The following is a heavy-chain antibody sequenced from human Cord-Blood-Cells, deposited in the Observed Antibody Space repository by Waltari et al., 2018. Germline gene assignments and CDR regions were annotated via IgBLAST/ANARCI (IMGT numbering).Heavy chain of an antibody. CDR2: IYYSGST. D-gene: IGHD1-26*01. J-gene: IGHJ3*02. V-gene: IGHV4-59*01. CDR3: ARGDRGWDDAFDI. CDR1: ISSYY. Sequence: ISSYYWSWIRQPPGKGLEWIGYIYYSGSTNYNPSLKSRVTISVDTSKNQFSRKLSSVTAADTAVYYCARGDRGWDDAFDIWGQGTMVTVSS.